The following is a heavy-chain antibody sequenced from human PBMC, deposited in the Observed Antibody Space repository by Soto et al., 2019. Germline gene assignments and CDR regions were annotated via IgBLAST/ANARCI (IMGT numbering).Heavy chain of an antibody. J-gene: IGHJ3*02. CDR3: AREEYCSGGSCYYLHAFDI. Sequence: GGSLRLSCAASGFTFSSYSMNWVRQALGKGLEWVSSISSSSYIYYADSVKGRFTISRDNAKNSLYLQMNSLRAEDTAVYYCAREEYCSGGSCYYLHAFDIWGQGTMVTVPS. CDR2: ISSSSYI. D-gene: IGHD2-15*01. CDR1: GFTFSSYS. V-gene: IGHV3-21*01.